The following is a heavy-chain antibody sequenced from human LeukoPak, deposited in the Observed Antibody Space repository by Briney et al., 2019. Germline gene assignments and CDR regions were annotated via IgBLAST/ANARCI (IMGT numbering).Heavy chain of an antibody. Sequence: ASVKVSCKVSGYTLTELSMHWVRQAPGKGLEWMGGFDPEDGETIYAQKFQGRVTMTEDTSTDTAYMELSSLRSEDTAVYHCATGGYSSGWVPAHWFDPWGQGTLVTVSS. J-gene: IGHJ5*02. V-gene: IGHV1-24*01. CDR2: FDPEDGET. CDR3: ATGGYSSGWVPAHWFDP. CDR1: GYTLTELS. D-gene: IGHD6-19*01.